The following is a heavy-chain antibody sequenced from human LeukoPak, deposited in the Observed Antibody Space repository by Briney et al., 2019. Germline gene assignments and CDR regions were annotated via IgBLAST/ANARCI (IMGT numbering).Heavy chain of an antibody. Sequence: VSVKVSHKASSYTFSTYGINWVRQAPGQGLEWMGWISPHNDNTYYTQSLQGSVTMTTDPSTSTAYMELRSLRSDDTAVYYCARGLWSGYSGHAGRAFDIWGQGTVVPVSS. V-gene: IGHV1-18*01. J-gene: IGHJ3*02. CDR1: SYTFSTYG. D-gene: IGHD5-12*01. CDR2: ISPHNDNT. CDR3: ARGLWSGYSGHAGRAFDI.